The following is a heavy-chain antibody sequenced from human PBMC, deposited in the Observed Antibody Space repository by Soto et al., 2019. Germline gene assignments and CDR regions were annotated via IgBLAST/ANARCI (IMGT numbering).Heavy chain of an antibody. CDR3: ARGGGTILAPLP. J-gene: IGHJ5*02. V-gene: IGHV1-2*02. D-gene: IGHD3-3*01. CDR1: GYTFTGYF. CDR2: INSNSGAT. Sequence: QVQLVQSGAEVKKPGASVKVSCKASGYTFTGYFMHWVRQAPGQGLVRLGWINSNSGATKYAQKFQGRVTLSRDTSISTAYMELSGLRSDDTAVYYCARGGGTILAPLPWGQGTLVTVSS.